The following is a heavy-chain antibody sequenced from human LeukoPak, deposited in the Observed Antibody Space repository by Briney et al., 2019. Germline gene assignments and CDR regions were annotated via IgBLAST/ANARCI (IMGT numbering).Heavy chain of an antibody. CDR1: GFTFSSYG. Sequence: GGSLSLSCAASGFTFSSYGMSWVRQAPGKGLEWVSAISGSGGSTYYADSVKGRFTISRDNSKNTLYLQMNSLRAEDTAVYYCARPRDGYSYVYYWGQGTLVTVSS. D-gene: IGHD5-18*01. CDR2: ISGSGGST. V-gene: IGHV3-23*01. CDR3: ARPRDGYSYVYY. J-gene: IGHJ4*02.